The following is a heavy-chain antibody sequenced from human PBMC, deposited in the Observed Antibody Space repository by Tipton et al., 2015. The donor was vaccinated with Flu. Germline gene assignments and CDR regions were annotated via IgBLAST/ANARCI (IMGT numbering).Heavy chain of an antibody. D-gene: IGHD3-22*01. CDR1: GGSISSGGYY. CDR3: AREKSNYYDSSGYYHYYYGMDA. J-gene: IGHJ6*02. CDR2: IYYSGST. Sequence: TLSLTCTVSGGSISSGGYYWSWIRQHPGKGLEWIGYIYYSGSTYYNPSLKSRVTISVDTSKNQFSLKLSSVTAADTAVYYCAREKSNYYDSSGYYHYYYGMDAWGQGTTVTVSS. V-gene: IGHV4-31*03.